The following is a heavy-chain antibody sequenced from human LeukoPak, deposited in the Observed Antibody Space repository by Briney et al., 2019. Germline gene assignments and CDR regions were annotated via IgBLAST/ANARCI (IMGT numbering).Heavy chain of an antibody. J-gene: IGHJ4*02. V-gene: IGHV5-51*01. CDR1: GYSFTSYW. CDR3: ARVWGGSYSNYFDY. Sequence: GESLKISCKGSGYSFTSYWIGWVRQMPGKGLEWMGIIYPGDSDTRYSPSFQGQVTISADKSISTAYMELSRLRSDDTAVYYCARVWGGSYSNYFDYWGQGTLVTVSS. D-gene: IGHD1-26*01. CDR2: IYPGDSDT.